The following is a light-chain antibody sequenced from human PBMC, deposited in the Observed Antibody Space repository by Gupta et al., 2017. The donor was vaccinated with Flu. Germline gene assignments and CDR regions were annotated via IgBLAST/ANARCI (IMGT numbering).Light chain of an antibody. CDR1: KVVDKY. V-gene: IGLV3-1*01. Sequence: VKTTRSTGSGAKVVDKYAWWNQQKPGQFPMLVIYEDNRTPAGIPERFAGSSSGGTATLTICGTQARDEADYYCQAWDSSTVVFGGGTKLTVL. CDR3: QAWDSSTVV. CDR2: EDN. J-gene: IGLJ3*02.